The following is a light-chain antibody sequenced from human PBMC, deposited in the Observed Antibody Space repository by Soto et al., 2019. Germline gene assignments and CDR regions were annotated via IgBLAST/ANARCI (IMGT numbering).Light chain of an antibody. J-gene: IGKJ1*01. CDR1: QHIWGY. Sequence: EIVLTQSPVTLSLSPGESATLSCRASQHIWGYLAWYQQKPGQAPRLLMYDASKRATGIPARFSGSGSGTDFTLTISSLEPGDFAVYYCHQRARWPWTFGHGTKVEIK. CDR3: HQRARWPWT. CDR2: DAS. V-gene: IGKV3-11*01.